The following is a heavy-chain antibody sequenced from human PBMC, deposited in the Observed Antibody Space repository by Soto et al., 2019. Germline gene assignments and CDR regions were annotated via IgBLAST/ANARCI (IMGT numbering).Heavy chain of an antibody. Sequence: PGESLKISCQASGYIFTSYWIGWVRQMPGKGLEWMGIIYPGDSDTRYSPSFQGQVTISADKSISTAYLQWTSLKASDTAMYYWARTSYGSASSLADWGKGTLVTVAS. CDR3: ARTSYGSASSLAD. V-gene: IGHV5-51*01. CDR2: IYPGDSDT. J-gene: IGHJ4*02. CDR1: GYIFTSYW. D-gene: IGHD3-10*01.